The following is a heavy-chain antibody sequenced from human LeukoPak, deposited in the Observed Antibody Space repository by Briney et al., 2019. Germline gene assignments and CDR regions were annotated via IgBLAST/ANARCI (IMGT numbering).Heavy chain of an antibody. J-gene: IGHJ4*02. CDR2: INPNSGGT. V-gene: IGHV1-2*02. CDR1: GYTFTGYY. D-gene: IGHD6-13*01. Sequence: GASVKVSCKASGYTFTGYYMHWVRQAPGQGLEWMGWINPNSGGTNYAQKFQGRVAMTRDTPISTAYMELSRLRSDDTAVYYCARILAAAGYDFDYWGQGTLVTVSS. CDR3: ARILAAAGYDFDY.